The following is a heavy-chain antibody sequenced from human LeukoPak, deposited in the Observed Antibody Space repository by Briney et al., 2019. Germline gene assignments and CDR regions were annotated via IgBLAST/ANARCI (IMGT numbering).Heavy chain of an antibody. CDR2: IYYSGNT. D-gene: IGHD3-22*01. CDR3: VRGGSFYYDSSGYPGKNWFDP. V-gene: IGHV4-59*01. J-gene: IGHJ5*02. CDR1: GGSISSYY. Sequence: SETLSLTCTVSGGSISSYYWSWIRQPPGKGLEWIGYIYYSGNTNYNPSLKSRVTISVDTSKNQFSLKLSSVTAADTAVYYCVRGGSFYYDSSGYPGKNWFDPWGQGTLVTVSS.